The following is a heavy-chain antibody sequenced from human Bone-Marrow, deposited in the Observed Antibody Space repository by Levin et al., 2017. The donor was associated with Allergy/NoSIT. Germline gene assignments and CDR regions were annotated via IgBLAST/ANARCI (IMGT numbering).Heavy chain of an antibody. Sequence: SVKVSCKASGGTFSSYAISWVRQAPGQGLEWMGGIIPIFGTANYAQKFQGRVTITADESTSTAYMELSSLRSEDTAVYYCAREGGGGARLYYYYMDVWGKGTTVTVSS. D-gene: IGHD2-21*01. V-gene: IGHV1-69*13. J-gene: IGHJ6*03. CDR2: IIPIFGTA. CDR1: GGTFSSYA. CDR3: AREGGGGARLYYYYMDV.